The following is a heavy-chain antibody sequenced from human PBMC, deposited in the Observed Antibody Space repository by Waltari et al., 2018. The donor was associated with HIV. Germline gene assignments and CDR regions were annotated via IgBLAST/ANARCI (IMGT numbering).Heavy chain of an antibody. CDR1: GFTFSSYW. V-gene: IGHV3-7*01. J-gene: IGHJ4*02. Sequence: EVQLVESGGGLVQPGGSLRLSCAASGFTFSSYWMSWVSQAPGKGLEWVANIKEDGRTKYYVDSVKGRFTISRDNVKISLYLQMNSLRAEDTAVYYCARIGYSSSSIDYWGQGTLVTVSS. D-gene: IGHD6-13*01. CDR2: IKEDGRTK. CDR3: ARIGYSSSSIDY.